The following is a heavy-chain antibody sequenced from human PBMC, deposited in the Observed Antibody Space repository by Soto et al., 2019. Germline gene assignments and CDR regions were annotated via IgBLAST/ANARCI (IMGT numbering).Heavy chain of an antibody. D-gene: IGHD3-22*01. CDR1: GVSISTSSFY. Sequence: SETLSLTCTVSGVSISTSSFYWGWVRQPPGKGPEWIASIFSSGYTYYNPSLKSRVTISVDTSKNQFSLKLSSVTAADTAVYYCARHTLIVGRLHGFDMWGQGTMVT. J-gene: IGHJ3*02. CDR3: ARHTLIVGRLHGFDM. V-gene: IGHV4-39*01. CDR2: IFSSGYT.